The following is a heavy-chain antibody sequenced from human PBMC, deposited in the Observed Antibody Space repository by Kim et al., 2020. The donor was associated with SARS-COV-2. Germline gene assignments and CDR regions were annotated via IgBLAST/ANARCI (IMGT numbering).Heavy chain of an antibody. D-gene: IGHD5-12*01. CDR1: GFTFSSYS. Sequence: GGSLRLSCAASGFTFSSYSMNWVRQAPGKGLEWVSSISSSSSYIYYADSVKGRFTISRDNAKNSLYLQMNSLRAEDTAVYYCARDRIYSGYEVYYYYYGMDVWGQGTTVTVSS. V-gene: IGHV3-21*01. J-gene: IGHJ6*02. CDR3: ARDRIYSGYEVYYYYYGMDV. CDR2: ISSSSSYI.